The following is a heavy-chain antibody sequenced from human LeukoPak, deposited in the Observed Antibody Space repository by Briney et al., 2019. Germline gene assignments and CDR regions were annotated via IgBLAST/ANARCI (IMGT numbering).Heavy chain of an antibody. CDR2: IKGDGGEK. CDR3: AKEGTITAYNFDY. D-gene: IGHD5-12*01. Sequence: GGSLRLSCTASGFTFSSFYMSWVRQAPGKGLEWVANIKGDGGEKYYVDSVKGRFTISRDNAKNSLYVQMNSLRAEETAVYYCAKEGTITAYNFDYWGQGTLVTVSS. V-gene: IGHV3-7*04. CDR1: GFTFSSFY. J-gene: IGHJ4*02.